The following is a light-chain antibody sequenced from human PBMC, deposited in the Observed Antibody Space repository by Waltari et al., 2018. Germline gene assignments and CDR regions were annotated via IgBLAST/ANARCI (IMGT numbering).Light chain of an antibody. J-gene: IGKJ4*02. CDR2: RAS. V-gene: IGKV1-NL1*01. CDR1: QAISNS. Sequence: TCRERQAISNSLAGYQQKPGKAPKVLLYRASTLESGVPSRFSGSGTGTDYTLTISSLQPEDFATYYCQQYAATPLTFGGGTKVEIK. CDR3: QQYAATPLT.